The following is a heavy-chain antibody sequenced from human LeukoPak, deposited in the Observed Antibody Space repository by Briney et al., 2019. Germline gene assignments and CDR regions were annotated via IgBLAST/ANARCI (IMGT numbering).Heavy chain of an antibody. CDR2: IYHSGST. CDR1: GGSISSGGYS. D-gene: IGHD2-2*01. CDR3: AGRRYCSSTSCYFYYYYGMDV. Sequence: PSQTLSLTCAVSGGSISSGGYSWSWIRQPPGEGLEWIGYIYHSGSTYYNPSLKSRVTISVDRSKNQFSLKLSSVTAADTAVYYCAGRRYCSSTSCYFYYYYGMDVWGQGTTVTVSS. J-gene: IGHJ6*02. V-gene: IGHV4-30-2*01.